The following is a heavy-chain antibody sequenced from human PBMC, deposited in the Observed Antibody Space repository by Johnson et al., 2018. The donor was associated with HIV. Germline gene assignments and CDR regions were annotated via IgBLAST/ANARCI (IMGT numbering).Heavy chain of an antibody. J-gene: IGHJ3*02. D-gene: IGHD5-12*01. CDR2: ISGSGNTI. Sequence: EVQLVESGGGVVQPGRSLRLSCVASGFTFSSFAMSWVRQAPGKGLEWVSGISGSGNTIYYADSVKGRFTISRDNAKNSLYLQMNSLRVEDTAVYYCARDESGYDEGFDAFDIWDQGTMVTVSS. CDR1: GFTFSSFA. V-gene: IGHV3-48*04. CDR3: ARDESGYDEGFDAFDI.